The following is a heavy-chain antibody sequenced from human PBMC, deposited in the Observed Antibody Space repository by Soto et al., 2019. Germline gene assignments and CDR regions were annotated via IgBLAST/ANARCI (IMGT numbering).Heavy chain of an antibody. V-gene: IGHV4-59*01. CDR1: GGYISGYY. CDR3: ARLTGGTYLSFYYYIGV. D-gene: IGHD2-8*02. J-gene: IGHJ6*03. CDR2: IYYSGPT. Sequence: QVQLQESGPGLVRPSETLSLTCTVPGGYISGYYWSWLRQAPGKGLEWIGYIYYSGPTNYEPALKDRVTMSVATSKNQSSLMQSSVTTADTAVYYCARLTGGTYLSFYYYIGVWGKGTTVTVSS.